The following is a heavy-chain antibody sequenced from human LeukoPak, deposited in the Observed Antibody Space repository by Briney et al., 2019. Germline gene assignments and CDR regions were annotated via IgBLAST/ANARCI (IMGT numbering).Heavy chain of an antibody. D-gene: IGHD3-22*01. Sequence: GGSLRLSCAASGFTFSSYSMNWVRQAPGKGLEWVANIKQDGSEKYYVDSVKGRFTISRDNAKNSLYLQMNSLRAEDTAVYYCARDSSYYDSSGFDLYGMDVWGQGTTVTVSS. V-gene: IGHV3-7*03. J-gene: IGHJ6*02. CDR3: ARDSSYYDSSGFDLYGMDV. CDR2: IKQDGSEK. CDR1: GFTFSSYS.